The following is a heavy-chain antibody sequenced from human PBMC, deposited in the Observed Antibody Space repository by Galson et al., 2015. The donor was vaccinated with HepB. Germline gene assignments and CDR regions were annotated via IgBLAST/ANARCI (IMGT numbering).Heavy chain of an antibody. CDR1: GFDFNNCG. Sequence: SLRLSCAASGFDFNNCGMHWVRQAPGKGPEWVAVMWSDGSNKLYADSVKGRFTISRDNSNNTLYLQMNSLGAEDTAVYYCARGGKDGSGTYLDYWGQGTPVTVSS. V-gene: IGHV3-33*01. CDR3: ARGGKDGSGTYLDY. CDR2: MWSDGSNK. J-gene: IGHJ4*02. D-gene: IGHD3-10*01.